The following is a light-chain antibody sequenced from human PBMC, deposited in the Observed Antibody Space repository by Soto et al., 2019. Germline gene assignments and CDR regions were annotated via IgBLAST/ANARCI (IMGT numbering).Light chain of an antibody. CDR3: SSYAGNNVI. Sequence: QSALTQPPSASGSPGQSVTISCTGTSSDVGGYNYVSWYQQHPGKVPKLMIYEVSKRPSGVPDRFSASKSGNTASLTVSGLQAEDEADYYCSSYAGNNVIFGGGTKVTVL. J-gene: IGLJ2*01. V-gene: IGLV2-8*01. CDR2: EVS. CDR1: SSDVGGYNY.